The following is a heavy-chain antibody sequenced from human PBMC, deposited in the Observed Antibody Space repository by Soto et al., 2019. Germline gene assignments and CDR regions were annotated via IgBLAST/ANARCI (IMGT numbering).Heavy chain of an antibody. J-gene: IGHJ4*02. CDR1: GFTFSSYA. D-gene: IGHD3-3*01. CDR3: AKDRYDFWSGPVPHFFDY. Sequence: GGSLRLSCAASGFTFSSYAMSWVRQAPGKGLEWVSTISGSGAGTYYADSVKGRFTISRDNSKNTLYLQMNSLRAEDTAVYYCAKDRYDFWSGPVPHFFDYWGQGTLVTVSS. V-gene: IGHV3-23*01. CDR2: ISGSGAGT.